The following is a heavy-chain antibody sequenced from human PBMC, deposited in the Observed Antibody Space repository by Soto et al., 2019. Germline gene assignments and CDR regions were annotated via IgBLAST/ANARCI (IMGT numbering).Heavy chain of an antibody. CDR2: ISGSGVST. Sequence: EVQLLESGGGLVQPGGSLRLSCAASGFTFSSYAMSWVRQAPGKGLEWVSAISGSGVSTYYADSVKGRFTIARDNSKTPLYLQRNSLRAEDTAVYYCAKLSAVVVAAPLDYWGQGTLVTVSS. J-gene: IGHJ4*02. D-gene: IGHD2-15*01. CDR1: GFTFSSYA. V-gene: IGHV3-23*01. CDR3: AKLSAVVVAAPLDY.